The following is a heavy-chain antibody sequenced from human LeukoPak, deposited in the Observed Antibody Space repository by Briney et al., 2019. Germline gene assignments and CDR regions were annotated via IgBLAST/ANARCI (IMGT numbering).Heavy chain of an antibody. Sequence: GGSLRLSCAASGFSFSSSGMHWVRQAPGKGLEWVAVIWYDGSNEYYADSVKGRFTISRDNSKNTLYLQMNSLRAEDTAIYYCARESPVAATGRSWFDPWGQGTLVTVSS. D-gene: IGHD6-13*01. CDR1: GFSFSSSG. J-gene: IGHJ5*02. CDR2: IWYDGSNE. CDR3: ARESPVAATGRSWFDP. V-gene: IGHV3-33*01.